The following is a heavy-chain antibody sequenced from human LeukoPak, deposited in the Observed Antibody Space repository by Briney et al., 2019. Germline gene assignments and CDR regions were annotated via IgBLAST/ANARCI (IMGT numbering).Heavy chain of an antibody. CDR1: GCILTELF. D-gene: IGHD3-10*01. Sequence: GASVKVSCKVSGCILTELFMHWVRPAPGKGGDGMGGFDPEDGETIYAQKFQGRVTMSEDTSTDTAYMELSSLRSEDTAVYYCATGDTVRQIPFDYWGQGTLVTVSS. CDR2: FDPEDGET. CDR3: ATGDTVRQIPFDY. J-gene: IGHJ4*02. V-gene: IGHV1-24*01.